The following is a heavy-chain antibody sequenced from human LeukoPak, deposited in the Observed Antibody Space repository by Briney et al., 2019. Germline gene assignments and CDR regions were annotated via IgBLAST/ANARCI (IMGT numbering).Heavy chain of an antibody. CDR3: ARESPIFGVVQ. V-gene: IGHV4-31*03. CDR1: GGSISSGGYY. J-gene: IGHJ4*02. D-gene: IGHD3-3*01. CDR2: IYYSGST. Sequence: PSETLSLTCTVSGGSISSGGYYWSWIRQHPGKDLEWIGYIYYSGSTYYNPSLKSRVTISVDTSKNQFSLKLSSVTAADTAVYCCARESPIFGVVQWGQGTLVTVSS.